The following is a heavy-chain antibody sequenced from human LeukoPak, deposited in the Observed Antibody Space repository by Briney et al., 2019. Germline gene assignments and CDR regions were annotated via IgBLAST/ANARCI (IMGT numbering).Heavy chain of an antibody. J-gene: IGHJ1*01. CDR3: ARGRLRYCSSTSCYPTEYFQH. CDR1: GFTFSSYE. Sequence: GGSLRLSCAASGFTFSSYEMNWVRQAPGKGLEWVSYISSSGSTIYYADSVKGRFTISRDNAKNSLYLQMNSLRAEDMAVYYCARGRLRYCSSTSCYPTEYFQHWGQGTLVTVSS. D-gene: IGHD2-2*01. V-gene: IGHV3-48*03. CDR2: ISSSGSTI.